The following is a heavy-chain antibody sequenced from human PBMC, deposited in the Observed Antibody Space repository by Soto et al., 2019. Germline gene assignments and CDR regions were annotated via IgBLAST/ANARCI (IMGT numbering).Heavy chain of an antibody. CDR1: GGTFSSYA. CDR3: ARDPKLGYCTNGVCPGELWFDP. J-gene: IGHJ5*02. D-gene: IGHD2-8*01. CDR2: IIPIFGTA. Sequence: SVKVSCKASGGTFSSYAISWVRQAPGQGLEWMGGIIPIFGTANYAQKFQGRVTITADESTSTAYMELSSLRSEDTAVYYCARDPKLGYCTNGVCPGELWFDPWGQGTLVTFSS. V-gene: IGHV1-69*13.